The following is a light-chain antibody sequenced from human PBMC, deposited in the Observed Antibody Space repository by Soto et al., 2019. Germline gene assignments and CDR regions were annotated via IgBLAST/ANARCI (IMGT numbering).Light chain of an antibody. Sequence: QSVPTQPPSVSGAPGQRVTISCTGSSSNIGAGYDVHWYQQLPGTAPKFLIYGSSNRPSGVPDRFSGSKSGTSASLAITGLQAEDEADYYCQSYDSSLSGWVFGGGTKLTVL. CDR2: GSS. J-gene: IGLJ3*02. V-gene: IGLV1-40*01. CDR1: SSNIGAGYD. CDR3: QSYDSSLSGWV.